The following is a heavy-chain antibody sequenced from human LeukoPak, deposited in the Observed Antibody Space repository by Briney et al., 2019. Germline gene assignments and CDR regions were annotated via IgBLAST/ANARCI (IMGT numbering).Heavy chain of an antibody. V-gene: IGHV3-74*01. CDR3: ARAITMVRGEPYYYMDV. D-gene: IGHD3-10*01. CDR2: INSDGSST. CDR1: GFTFSSYW. J-gene: IGHJ6*03. Sequence: PGGSLRLSCAASGFTFSSYWMHWVRQAPGKGLVWVSRINSDGSSTSYADSVKVRFTISRDNAKNTLYLQMNSLRAEDTAVYYCARAITMVRGEPYYYMDVWGKGTTVTVSS.